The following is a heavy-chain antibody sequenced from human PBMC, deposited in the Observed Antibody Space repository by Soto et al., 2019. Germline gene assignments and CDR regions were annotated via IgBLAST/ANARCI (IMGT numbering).Heavy chain of an antibody. D-gene: IGHD5-12*01. CDR3: AREALHDVDIVATLLKHYYYYGMDV. CDR2: ISAYNGNT. CDR1: GYTFTSYG. V-gene: IGHV1-18*01. Sequence: GASVKVSCKASGYTFTSYGISWVRQAPGQGPEWMGWISAYNGNTNYAQKLQGRVTMTTDTSTSTAYMELRSLRSDDTAVYYCAREALHDVDIVATLLKHYYYYGMDVWGQGTTVTVSS. J-gene: IGHJ6*02.